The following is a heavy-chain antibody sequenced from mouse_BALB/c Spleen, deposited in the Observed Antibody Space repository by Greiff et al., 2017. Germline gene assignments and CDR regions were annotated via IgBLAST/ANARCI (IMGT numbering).Heavy chain of an antibody. Sequence: QVQLQQSGPGLVRPSQTLFIPCTFPGFSSTSYGSHWVRQSPGNGLLSLGVIGSGGRTDYNAAFISRLSISKDISKSQVFFKMNSLKAKDTDIYYCARNWVAPFAYWGQGTLVTVSA. CDR2: IGSGGRT. J-gene: IGHJ3*01. CDR3: ARNWVAPFAY. D-gene: IGHD1-1*02. CDR1: GFSSTSYG. V-gene: IGHV2-2*02.